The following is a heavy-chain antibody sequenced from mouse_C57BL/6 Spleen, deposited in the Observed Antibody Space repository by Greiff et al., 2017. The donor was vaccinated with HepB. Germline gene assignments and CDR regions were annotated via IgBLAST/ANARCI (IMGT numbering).Heavy chain of an antibody. D-gene: IGHD2-4*01. CDR1: GYAFTNYL. V-gene: IGHV1-54*01. Sequence: QVQLQQSGAELVRPGTSVKVSCKASGYAFTNYLIEWVKQRPGQGLEWIGVIIPGSGGTNYNVKFKGKATLTADKSSSTAYMQLSSLTSEDSAVYFCARGGTMITHFDYWGQGTTLTVSS. J-gene: IGHJ2*01. CDR2: IIPGSGGT. CDR3: ARGGTMITHFDY.